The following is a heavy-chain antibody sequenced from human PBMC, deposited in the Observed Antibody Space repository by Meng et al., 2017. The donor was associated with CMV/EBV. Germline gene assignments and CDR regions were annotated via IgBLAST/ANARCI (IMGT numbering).Heavy chain of an antibody. J-gene: IGHJ3*02. CDR2: IYYSGST. V-gene: IGHV4-31*03. CDR3: ARVGLQFLKWLPDAFDI. Sequence: SETLSLTCTVSGDSITSGGYYWSWIRQHPGKGLEWIGYIYYSGSTYYNPSLRSRLTISVDTSKNQFSLKLSSVTAADTAVYYCARVGLQFLKWLPDAFDIWGQGTMVTVSS. CDR1: GDSITSGGYY. D-gene: IGHD3-3*01.